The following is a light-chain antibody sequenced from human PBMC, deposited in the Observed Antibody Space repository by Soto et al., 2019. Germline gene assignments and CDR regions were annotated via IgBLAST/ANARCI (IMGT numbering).Light chain of an antibody. J-gene: IGKJ5*01. CDR2: AAS. Sequence: MTQSPSTLSASVGDRATLSCRASQSVSSSYLAWYQQKPGQAPRLLIYAASTRATGIPARFSGSGSGTEFTLTISSLQSEDFAVYYCQQYDNWISFGQGTRLGTK. CDR1: QSVSSSY. V-gene: IGKV3-15*01. CDR3: QQYDNWIS.